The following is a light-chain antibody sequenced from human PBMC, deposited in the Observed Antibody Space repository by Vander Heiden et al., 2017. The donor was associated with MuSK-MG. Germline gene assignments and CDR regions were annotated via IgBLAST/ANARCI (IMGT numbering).Light chain of an antibody. CDR1: QRVGSY. J-gene: IGKJ1*01. Sequence: EIALTQSPATLSLFPGERATLSCRASQRVGSYLAWYQQKPGQAPRLLIYDGSSRSPGIPARFSGSGSATDFTLTISSREPADFAVYYCQERSNCPKTFGQGTKVEIK. V-gene: IGKV3-11*01. CDR2: DGS. CDR3: QERSNCPKT.